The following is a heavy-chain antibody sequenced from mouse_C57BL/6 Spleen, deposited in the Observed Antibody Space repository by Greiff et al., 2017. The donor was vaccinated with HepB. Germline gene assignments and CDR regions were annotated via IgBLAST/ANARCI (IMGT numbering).Heavy chain of an antibody. CDR1: GYTFTSYW. CDR3: ARGNYYGSSSGY. Sequence: VQLQQPGAELVMPGASVKLSCKASGYTFTSYWMHWVKQRPGQGLEWIGDIDPSDSYTNYNQKFKGKSTLTVDKSSSTAYMQLSSLTSEDSAVYYCARGNYYGSSSGYWGQGTTLTVSS. V-gene: IGHV1-69*01. CDR2: IDPSDSYT. D-gene: IGHD1-1*01. J-gene: IGHJ2*01.